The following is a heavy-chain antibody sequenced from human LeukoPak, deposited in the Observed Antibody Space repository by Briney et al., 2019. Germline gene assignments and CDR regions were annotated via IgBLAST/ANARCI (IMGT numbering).Heavy chain of an antibody. V-gene: IGHV3-23*01. CDR1: GFTFSDYS. CDR3: AKDLVATIDPFDY. J-gene: IGHJ4*02. CDR2: ISGSGGST. D-gene: IGHD5-12*01. Sequence: GGSLRLSCAASGFTFSDYSMNWVRQAPGKGLEWVSAISGSGGSTYYADSVKGRFTISRDNSKNTLYLQMNSLRAEDTAVYYCAKDLVATIDPFDYWGQGTLVTVSS.